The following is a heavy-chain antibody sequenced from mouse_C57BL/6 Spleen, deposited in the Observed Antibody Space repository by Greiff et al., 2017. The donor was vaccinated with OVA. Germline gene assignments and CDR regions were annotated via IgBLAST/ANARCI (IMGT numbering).Heavy chain of an antibody. Sequence: VQLQQSGAELVKPGASVKLSCTASGFNITDYYMHWVKQRTEQGLEWIGRIDPEDGETKYAPKFPSKATITADTSSNTAYLQLSSLPSEDTAVYYCARGRGPYYFDYWGQGTTLTVSS. J-gene: IGHJ2*01. CDR3: ARGRGPYYFDY. V-gene: IGHV14-2*01. CDR1: GFNITDYY. D-gene: IGHD3-3*01. CDR2: IDPEDGET.